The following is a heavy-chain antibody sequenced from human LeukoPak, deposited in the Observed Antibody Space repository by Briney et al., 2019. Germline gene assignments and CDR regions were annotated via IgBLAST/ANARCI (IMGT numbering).Heavy chain of an antibody. CDR1: GFTFNSYA. V-gene: IGHV3-23*01. CDR3: AKEGGYDFPSYFDY. D-gene: IGHD5-12*01. CDR2: ISGSGGST. Sequence: GGSLRLSCAASGFTFNSYAMSWLRQAPGKGLDWLSAISGSGGSTYYADSVKGRFTISRDNSKNTLYLQMNSLRAEDTAVYYCAKEGGYDFPSYFDYWGQGTLVTVSS. J-gene: IGHJ4*02.